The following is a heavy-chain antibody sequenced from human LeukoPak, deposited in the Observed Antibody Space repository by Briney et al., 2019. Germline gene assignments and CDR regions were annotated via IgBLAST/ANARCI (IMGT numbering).Heavy chain of an antibody. V-gene: IGHV3-43*02. J-gene: IGHJ4*02. CDR3: ARESERSGWYDY. CDR2: ISGDGGST. D-gene: IGHD6-13*01. Sequence: SGGSLRLSCAAPGFIIYDYAIHWVRQAPGKGLEWVSLISGDGGSTFYADSVKGRFTISRDNSKNSLSLQMSSLRSEHTALYFCARESERSGWYDYWGQGTLVTVSS. CDR1: GFIIYDYA.